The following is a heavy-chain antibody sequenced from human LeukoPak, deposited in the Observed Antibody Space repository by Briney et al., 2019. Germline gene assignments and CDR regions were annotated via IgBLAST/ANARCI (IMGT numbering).Heavy chain of an antibody. Sequence: GGSLRLSCAASGFTFSSYSMNWVRQAPGKELEWVSSISSSSSYIYYADSVKGRFTISRDNAKNSLYLQMNSLRAEDTAVYYCASAESLGYCSSTSCLPFGYWGQGTLVTVSS. V-gene: IGHV3-21*01. CDR3: ASAESLGYCSSTSCLPFGY. D-gene: IGHD2-2*01. J-gene: IGHJ4*02. CDR2: ISSSSSYI. CDR1: GFTFSSYS.